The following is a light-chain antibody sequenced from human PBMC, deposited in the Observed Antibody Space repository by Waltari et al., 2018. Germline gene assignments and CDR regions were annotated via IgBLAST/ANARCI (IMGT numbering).Light chain of an antibody. J-gene: IGLJ1*01. Sequence: SYVLTQPPSLSVALGKTARIPCGGNNIGTKTVHWYQHKPGQAPVLLIYSDTDRPSGIPARFTGSTSGTTATLTISTFEAGDEADYYCQVWDGSTDHYVFGSGTKVTV. V-gene: IGLV3-21*04. CDR2: SDT. CDR1: NIGTKT. CDR3: QVWDGSTDHYV.